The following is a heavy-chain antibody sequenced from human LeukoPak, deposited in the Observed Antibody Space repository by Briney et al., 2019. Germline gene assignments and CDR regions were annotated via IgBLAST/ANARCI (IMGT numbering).Heavy chain of an antibody. CDR1: GGSFSGYY. CDR3: ARAFYSSSWYHKEDFFDY. D-gene: IGHD6-13*01. V-gene: IGHV4-34*01. Sequence: SETLSLTCAVYGGSFSGYYWSWIRQPPGKGLEWIGEINHSGSTNYKPSLKSRVTISVDTSKNQFSLKLSSVTAADTAVYYCARAFYSSSWYHKEDFFDYWGQGTPVTVSS. CDR2: INHSGST. J-gene: IGHJ4*02.